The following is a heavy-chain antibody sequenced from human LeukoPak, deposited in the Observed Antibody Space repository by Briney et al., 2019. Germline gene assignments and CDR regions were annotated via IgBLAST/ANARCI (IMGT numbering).Heavy chain of an antibody. J-gene: IGHJ2*01. Sequence: ASVKVSCKASGYTFTGYYMHWVRQAPGQGLEWMGWINPNSGGTNYAQKFQGRVTMTRDTSISTAYMELSRLRSDDTAAYYCARDPPTEGWDFDLWGRGTLVTVSS. CDR1: GYTFTGYY. CDR3: ARDPPTEGWDFDL. D-gene: IGHD2-21*02. V-gene: IGHV1-2*02. CDR2: INPNSGGT.